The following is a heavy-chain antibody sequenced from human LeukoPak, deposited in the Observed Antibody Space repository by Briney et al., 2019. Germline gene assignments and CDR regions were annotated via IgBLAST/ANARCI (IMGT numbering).Heavy chain of an antibody. D-gene: IGHD2-21*01. CDR3: ARGPRGAPRGLDS. CDR1: GYTFTDYY. V-gene: IGHV1-2*02. J-gene: IGHJ5*01. Sequence: ASVTVSCKASGYTFTDYYIHCVRQAPGQGLEWMGWINPNSGDRKHGQAFQDRVTLTRDTSISTAYMELRRLKSDDTAVYFCARGPRGAPRGLDSWGQGTLVTVSS. CDR2: INPNSGDR.